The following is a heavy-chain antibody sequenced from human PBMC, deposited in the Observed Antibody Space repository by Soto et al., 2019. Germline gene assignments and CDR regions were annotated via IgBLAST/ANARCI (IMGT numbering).Heavy chain of an antibody. J-gene: IGHJ4*02. V-gene: IGHV1-46*03. Sequence: ASVKVSCKASGYTFTSYYLHWVRQAPGQGLEWMGIINPSGSTSYAQKFQGRVTMTRDTSTSTVYMELSSLRSEDTAVYYCAREYCRGGNCYSMAYWGQGTRVPVSS. CDR2: INPSGST. CDR1: GYTFTSYY. CDR3: AREYCRGGNCYSMAY. D-gene: IGHD2-15*01.